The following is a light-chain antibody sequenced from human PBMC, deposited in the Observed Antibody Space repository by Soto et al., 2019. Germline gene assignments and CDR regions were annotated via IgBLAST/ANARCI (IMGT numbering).Light chain of an antibody. V-gene: IGKV1-39*01. CDR2: AAS. CDR3: QQSFDSPRT. CDR1: QSISAF. J-gene: IGKJ4*01. Sequence: DIQMTQSPSALSASVGDRVTITSRASQSISAFVNWYQQKPGKAPKLLIYAASSLHTGVPSRFTGSGHGTDFSLTISSLQPEDFATYICQQSFDSPRTFGGGTKVDIK.